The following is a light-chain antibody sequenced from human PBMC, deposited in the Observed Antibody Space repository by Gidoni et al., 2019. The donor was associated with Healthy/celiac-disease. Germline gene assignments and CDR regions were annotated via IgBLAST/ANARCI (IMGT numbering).Light chain of an antibody. CDR2: DAS. CDR3: QQYNSYPWT. J-gene: IGKJ1*01. V-gene: IGKV1-5*01. Sequence: DIQMTPSPSTLSASVGDRVTITCRASQSISSWLAWYQQKPGKAPKLLIYDASSLESGVPSRFSGSGSGTEFTLTISILQPDDFATYYCQQYNSYPWTFGQGTKVEIK. CDR1: QSISSW.